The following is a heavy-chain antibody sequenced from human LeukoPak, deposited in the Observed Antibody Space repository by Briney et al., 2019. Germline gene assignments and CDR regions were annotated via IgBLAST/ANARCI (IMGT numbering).Heavy chain of an antibody. CDR2: ISGSGGST. V-gene: IGHV3-23*01. D-gene: IGHD6-19*01. Sequence: GGSLRLSCAASGFTFSSYAMSWVRQAPGKGLEWVSAISGSGGSTYYADSVKGRFTISRDNSKNTLYLQMNSLRAEDTAVYYCAKGGSSGWYGLYYFDYWGQGTLVTVSS. CDR3: AKGGSSGWYGLYYFDY. CDR1: GFTFSSYA. J-gene: IGHJ4*02.